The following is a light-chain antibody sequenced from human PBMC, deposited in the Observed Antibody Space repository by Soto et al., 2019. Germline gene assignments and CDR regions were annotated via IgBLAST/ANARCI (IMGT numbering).Light chain of an antibody. J-gene: IGLJ7*01. CDR1: SSSIGSNY. CDR3: AAWDDSLSGYAV. Sequence: QSVLTQPPSASGTPGQRVTISCSGSSSSIGSNYVYWYQQLPGTAPKLLIYRNNQRPSGVPDRFSGSKSGTSASLAISGLRSEDEADYYCAAWDDSLSGYAVFGGGTQLTVL. CDR2: RNN. V-gene: IGLV1-47*01.